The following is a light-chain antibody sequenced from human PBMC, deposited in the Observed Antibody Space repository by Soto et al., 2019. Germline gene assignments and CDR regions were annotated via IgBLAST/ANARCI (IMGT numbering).Light chain of an antibody. CDR2: EVI. V-gene: IGLV2-14*01. Sequence: QSALTQPASVSGSPGQSITISCTGTSSDVGGYNYVSWYQQHPGRAPKLMIYEVINRPSGVSNRFSGSKSGNTASLTISGLQAADEADYYCSSNTSSTTYVFGTGTKVTVL. CDR3: SSNTSSTTYV. J-gene: IGLJ1*01. CDR1: SSDVGGYNY.